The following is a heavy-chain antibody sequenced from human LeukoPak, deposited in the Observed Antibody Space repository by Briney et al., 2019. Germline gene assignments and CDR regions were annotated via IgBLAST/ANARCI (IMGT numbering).Heavy chain of an antibody. J-gene: IGHJ4*02. CDR3: AKDRVEGKQWLAQFDY. V-gene: IGHV3-48*01. D-gene: IGHD6-19*01. Sequence: GGSLRLSCAASGFTFSSYSMNWVRQAPGKGLEWVSYISISSSAIYYADSVKGRFTISRDNAKKSLYLQMNSLRAEDAAVYYCAKDRVEGKQWLAQFDYWGQGTLVTVSS. CDR2: ISISSSAI. CDR1: GFTFSSYS.